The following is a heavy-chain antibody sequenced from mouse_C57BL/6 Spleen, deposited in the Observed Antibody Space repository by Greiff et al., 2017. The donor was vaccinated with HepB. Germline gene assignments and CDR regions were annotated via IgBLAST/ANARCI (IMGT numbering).Heavy chain of an antibody. CDR1: GYTFTDYN. J-gene: IGHJ4*01. D-gene: IGHD2-3*01. CDR3: ARSGAYDGSYYAMDY. CDR2: INPNNGGT. V-gene: IGHV1-18*01. Sequence: EVKLVESGPELVKPGASVKIPCKASGYTFTDYNMDWVKQSHGKSLEWIGDINPNNGGTIYNQKFKGKATLTVDKSSSTAYMGLRSLTSEDTAVYYCARSGAYDGSYYAMDYWGQGTSVTVSS.